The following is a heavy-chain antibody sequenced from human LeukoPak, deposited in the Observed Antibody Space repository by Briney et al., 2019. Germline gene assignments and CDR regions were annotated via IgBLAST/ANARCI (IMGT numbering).Heavy chain of an antibody. CDR3: AKTMYFYDSSGYYVFYFDY. CDR1: GFTFSSYA. V-gene: IGHV3-23*01. J-gene: IGHJ4*02. CDR2: ISGSGGST. Sequence: GGSLRLSCAASGFTFSSYAMSWVRQAPGKGLEWVSAISGSGGSTYYADSVKGRITISRDNAKNSLYLQMNSLRAGDTAVYYCAKTMYFYDSSGYYVFYFDYWGQGTLVTVSS. D-gene: IGHD3-22*01.